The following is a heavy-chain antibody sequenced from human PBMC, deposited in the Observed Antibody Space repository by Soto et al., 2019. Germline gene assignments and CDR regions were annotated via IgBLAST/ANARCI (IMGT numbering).Heavy chain of an antibody. V-gene: IGHV1-69*02. CDR2: IIPILHIA. Sequence: ASVKVSCKASGGTFSSNTISWVRQAPGQGLEWMGRIIPILHIAKYAQKFQGRVTITADNSTTTAYMELSSLRSEDTAVYYCVRMMAGRPDYFDYWGQGTLVTVSS. J-gene: IGHJ4*02. CDR1: GGTFSSNT. CDR3: VRMMAGRPDYFDY. D-gene: IGHD3-16*01.